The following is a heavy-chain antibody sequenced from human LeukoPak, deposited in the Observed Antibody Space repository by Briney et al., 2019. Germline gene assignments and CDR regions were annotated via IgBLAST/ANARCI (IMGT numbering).Heavy chain of an antibody. J-gene: IGHJ6*02. CDR3: ARRRGICGMDV. CDR1: GFTFSSYS. Sequence: PGGSLRLSCAASGFTFSSYSMTWVRQAPGKGLEWVSSVSSSSSYIYYADSVKGRFTISRDNAKNSLYLQMNSLRAEDTAVYYCARRRGICGMDVWGQGTTVTVSS. D-gene: IGHD3-10*01. V-gene: IGHV3-21*01. CDR2: VSSSSSYI.